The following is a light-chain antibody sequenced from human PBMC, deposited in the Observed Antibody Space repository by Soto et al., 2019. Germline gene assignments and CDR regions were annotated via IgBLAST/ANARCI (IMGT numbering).Light chain of an antibody. Sequence: QPVLTQPASVSGSPGQSIAISCTGTSSDVGAYDYVSWYQQHPDKAPKLIIYEVTNRPSGVSNRFSGSKSVNTATLTISGLQAEDEADYYCSSYTSSSTRVFGTGTKVTVL. CDR3: SSYTSSSTRV. V-gene: IGLV2-14*03. J-gene: IGLJ1*01. CDR1: SSDVGAYDY. CDR2: EVT.